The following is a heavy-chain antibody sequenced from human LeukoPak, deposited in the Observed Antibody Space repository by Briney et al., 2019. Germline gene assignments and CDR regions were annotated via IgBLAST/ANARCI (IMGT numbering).Heavy chain of an antibody. CDR3: ARGSRSSAYSCLDH. D-gene: IGHD3-22*01. CDR2: ISAGEETT. CDR1: GFTFTSYA. Sequence: GGSLRLSCAASGFTFTSYALGWVRQAPGKGLEWVSVISAGEETTHYADSAKGRFTISRDNSKSTLYLQMNSLRAEDTAVYYCARGSRSSAYSCLDHWGQGTKVTVSP. V-gene: IGHV3-23*01. J-gene: IGHJ4*02.